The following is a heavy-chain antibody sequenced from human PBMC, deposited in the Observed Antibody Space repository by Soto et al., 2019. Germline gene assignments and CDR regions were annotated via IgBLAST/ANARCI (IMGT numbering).Heavy chain of an antibody. J-gene: IGHJ4*02. V-gene: IGHV1-18*01. CDR1: GYTFTASG. CDR2: TSIYNGHT. D-gene: IGHD4-17*01. CDR3: ARWDDYGASDQYHFDH. Sequence: ASVKVSCKASGYTFTASGISWVRQAPGQGLEWMGWTSIYNGHTEYSPKFLGRVVMTTDTSADTAYLELRSLRPDDAALCYCARWDDYGASDQYHFDHWGQGTLVTVS.